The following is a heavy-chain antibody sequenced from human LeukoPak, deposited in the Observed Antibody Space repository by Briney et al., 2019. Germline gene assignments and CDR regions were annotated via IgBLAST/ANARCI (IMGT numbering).Heavy chain of an antibody. Sequence: GGSLRLSCAASGFTFSSYWMNWARQAPGKGLEWVASINHNGNVNYYVDSVKGRFTIFRDNAKNSLYLQMSNLRAEDTAVYFCARGGGLDVWGQGATVTVSS. D-gene: IGHD3-16*01. CDR2: INHNGNVN. J-gene: IGHJ6*02. CDR1: GFTFSSYW. V-gene: IGHV3-7*03. CDR3: ARGGGLDV.